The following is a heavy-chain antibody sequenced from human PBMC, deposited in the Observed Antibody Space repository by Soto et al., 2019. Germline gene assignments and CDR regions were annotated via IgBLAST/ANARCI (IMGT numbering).Heavy chain of an antibody. Sequence: ASVNGSCKASGYGFTDSHIDWVRQASGQGLEWLGWINPKTGDTNYPQKFQGRITMTRDTSMSTAYMELTNLTSDDTAVYYCERDPPRYFTSSPEGAGLWGQGTLVTVSS. J-gene: IGHJ4*02. D-gene: IGHD2-21*01. V-gene: IGHV1-2*02. CDR3: ERDPPRYFTSSPEGAGL. CDR1: GYGFTDSH. CDR2: INPKTGDT.